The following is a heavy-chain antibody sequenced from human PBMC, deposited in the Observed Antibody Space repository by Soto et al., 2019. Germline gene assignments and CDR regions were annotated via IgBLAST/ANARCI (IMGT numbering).Heavy chain of an antibody. CDR2: IIPIFGTP. CDR3: ASDPPSYYYDTSGYN. V-gene: IGHV1-69*12. J-gene: IGHJ4*02. D-gene: IGHD3-22*01. CDR1: GGTFSSYA. Sequence: QVQLVQSGAEVKKPGSSVKVSCKASGGTFSSYAINWVRQAPGQGLEWMGGIIPIFGTPNYAQKFQGRVTITADGSTSTAYMELSSLISEDTGVYYCASDPPSYYYDTSGYNWGQGTLVTVSS.